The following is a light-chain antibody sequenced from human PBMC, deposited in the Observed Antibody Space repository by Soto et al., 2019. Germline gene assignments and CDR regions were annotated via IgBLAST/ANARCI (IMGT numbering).Light chain of an antibody. CDR2: SNN. J-gene: IGLJ2*01. CDR1: SGSIGSNT. CDR3: AAWDDSLNGHVV. Sequence: VLIQAVSVNGVRGRGVTITSSEISGSIGSNTVNWYQQLPGTAPKLLIYSNNQRPSGVPDRFSGSKSGTSASLAISGLQSEDEADYYCAAWDDSLNGHVVLGGGTKVTV. V-gene: IGLV1-44*01.